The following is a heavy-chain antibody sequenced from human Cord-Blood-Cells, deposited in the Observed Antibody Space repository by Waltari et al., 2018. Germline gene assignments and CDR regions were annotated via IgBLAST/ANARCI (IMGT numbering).Heavy chain of an antibody. CDR2: LNHRGGT. Sequence: QVQLQQWGAGLLKPSETLSLTCAVYGGSFSGYYWSWIRQPPGKGLEWIGELNHRGGTHYDPCRQCRFTMSVDTSKHQFSLKLSSVTAADTAVYYCARGGNAGKNAADYFDYWGQGTLVTVSS. V-gene: IGHV4-34*01. J-gene: IGHJ4*02. CDR1: GGSFSGYY. D-gene: IGHD3-10*01. CDR3: ARGGNAGKNAADYFDY.